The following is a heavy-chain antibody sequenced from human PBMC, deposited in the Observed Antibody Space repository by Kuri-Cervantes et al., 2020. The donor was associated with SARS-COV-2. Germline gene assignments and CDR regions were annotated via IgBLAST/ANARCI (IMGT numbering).Heavy chain of an antibody. CDR2: ISYDGSNK. V-gene: IGHV3-30-3*01. Sequence: GGSLRLSCAASGFTFSSYAMHWVRQAPGKGLEWVAVISYDGSNKYYAGSVKGRFTISRDNSKNTLYLQMNSLRAEDTAVYYCARDDTYSSSWFRFLGRGMDVWGQGTTVTVSS. D-gene: IGHD6-13*01. CDR3: ARDDTYSSSWFRFLGRGMDV. CDR1: GFTFSSYA. J-gene: IGHJ6*02.